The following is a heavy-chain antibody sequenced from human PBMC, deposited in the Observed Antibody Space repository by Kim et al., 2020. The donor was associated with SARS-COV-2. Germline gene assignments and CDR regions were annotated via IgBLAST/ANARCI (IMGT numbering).Heavy chain of an antibody. V-gene: IGHV3-23*01. Sequence: GGSLRLSCAASGFTFSSYAMSWVRQAPGKGLEWVSAISGSGGSTYYADSVKGRFTISRDNSKNTLYLQMNSLRAEDTAVYYCAKNPLEVSWYHPYYYYYYGMDVWGQGTTVTVSS. CDR3: AKNPLEVSWYHPYYYYYYGMDV. J-gene: IGHJ6*02. D-gene: IGHD6-13*01. CDR2: ISGSGGST. CDR1: GFTFSSYA.